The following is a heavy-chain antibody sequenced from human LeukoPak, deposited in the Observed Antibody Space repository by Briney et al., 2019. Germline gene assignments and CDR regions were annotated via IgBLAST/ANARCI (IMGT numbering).Heavy chain of an antibody. J-gene: IGHJ4*02. D-gene: IGHD4-17*01. Sequence: SETLSLTCTVSGGSISSYYWSWIRQPPGKGLEWIGYIYYSGSTNYNPSPKSRVTISVDTSKNQFSLKLSSVTAADTAVYYCARHDDYGDSYFDYWGQGTLVTVSS. CDR2: IYYSGST. CDR3: ARHDDYGDSYFDY. CDR1: GGSISSYY. V-gene: IGHV4-59*08.